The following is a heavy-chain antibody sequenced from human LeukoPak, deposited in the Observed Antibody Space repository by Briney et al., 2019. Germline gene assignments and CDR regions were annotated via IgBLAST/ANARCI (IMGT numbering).Heavy chain of an antibody. D-gene: IGHD2-2*01. CDR2: IIPIFGTA. CDR1: GGTFSSYA. J-gene: IGHJ3*02. CDR3: ARGDTWEYCSSTSCYRYAFDI. V-gene: IGHV1-69*13. Sequence: GASVKVSCKASGGTFSSYAISWVRQAPGQGLEWLGGIIPIFGTANYAQKFQGRVTITADESTSTAYMELSSLRSEDTAVYYCARGDTWEYCSSTSCYRYAFDIWGQGTMVTVSS.